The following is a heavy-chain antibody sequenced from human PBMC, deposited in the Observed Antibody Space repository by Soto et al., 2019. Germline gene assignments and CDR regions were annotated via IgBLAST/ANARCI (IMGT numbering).Heavy chain of an antibody. V-gene: IGHV4-61*01. Sequence: SETLSLTCTVSGGSVSSNNYYWSWIRQPPGKGLEWIGHIFYSGSTNYNPPLKSRVTISVDTSKNQFSLKLSSVTAADTAVYYCARVVGGYYYGMDVWGQGTTVTVSS. CDR2: IFYSGST. CDR3: ARVVGGYYYGMDV. J-gene: IGHJ6*02. CDR1: GGSVSSNNYY. D-gene: IGHD2-2*01.